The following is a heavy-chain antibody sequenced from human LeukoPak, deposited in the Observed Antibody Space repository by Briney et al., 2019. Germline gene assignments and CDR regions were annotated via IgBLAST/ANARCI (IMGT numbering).Heavy chain of an antibody. J-gene: IGHJ5*02. V-gene: IGHV1-46*01. CDR3: ARDPPDP. Sequence: ASVKVSCKASGYTFTTYYMHWVRQAPGQGLEWMGMIYPSGGSTRNAQKFQGRVTITADESTSTAYMELSSLRFEDTAVYYCARDPPDPWGQGTLVTVSS. CDR2: IYPSGGST. CDR1: GYTFTTYY.